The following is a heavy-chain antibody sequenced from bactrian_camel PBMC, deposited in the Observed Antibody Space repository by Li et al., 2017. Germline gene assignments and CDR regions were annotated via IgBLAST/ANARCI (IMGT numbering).Heavy chain of an antibody. Sequence: HVQLVESGGDSVQAGGSLRLSCEASGGTYSTYRSYCMAWFRQAPGKEREGVAAIDTASAPTYTYAVAGRFTISKDNVKNTLYLQMNDLKSEDTAMYYCAADNVNLQLARHYSYWGQGTQVTVS. CDR2: IDTASAP. J-gene: IGHJ4*01. D-gene: IGHD7*01. CDR1: GGTYSTYRSYC. CDR3: AADNVNLQLARHYSY. V-gene: IGHV3S57*01.